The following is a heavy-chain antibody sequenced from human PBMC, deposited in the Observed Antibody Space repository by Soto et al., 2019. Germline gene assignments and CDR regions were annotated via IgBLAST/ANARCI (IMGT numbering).Heavy chain of an antibody. D-gene: IGHD3-10*02. V-gene: IGHV1-69*12. J-gene: IGHJ5*02. CDR1: GGTFNRQA. CDR3: AIVDSSMFEGVEWFDP. CDR2: FIPIVGPT. Sequence: QVVQSGAEVKKPGSSVKVSCKASGGTFNRQAFRWVRQAPGQGLEWMGGFIPIVGPTDYSQKFQGRVTFTAEEAKSTAYMELSSLTFDDTAVYYCAIVDSSMFEGVEWFDPWGQGTLVTVSS.